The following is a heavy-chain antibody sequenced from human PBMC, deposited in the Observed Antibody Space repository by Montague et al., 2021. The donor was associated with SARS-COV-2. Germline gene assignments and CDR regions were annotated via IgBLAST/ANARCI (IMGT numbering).Heavy chain of an antibody. J-gene: IGHJ6*03. V-gene: IGHV3-30*04. CDR2: ISYDGSNK. Sequence: SLRLSCAASGFTFSSYAMHWVRQAPGKGLEWVAVISYDGSNKYYVDSVKGRFTISRDNSKNTLYLQMNSLRAEDTAVYYCARESSSRYYDILTGYDYYYHMDVWGKGTTVTVSS. CDR3: ARESSSRYYDILTGYDYYYHMDV. D-gene: IGHD3-9*01. CDR1: GFTFSSYA.